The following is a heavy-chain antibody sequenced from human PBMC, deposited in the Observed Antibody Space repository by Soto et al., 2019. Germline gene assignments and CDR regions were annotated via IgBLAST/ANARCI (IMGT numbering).Heavy chain of an antibody. CDR2: IYWNDDK. D-gene: IGHD5-12*01. V-gene: IGHV2-5*01. Sequence: QITLKESGPTLVKPTQTLTLTYTFSGFSLSTSGVGVGWIRQPPGKALEWLAVIYWNDDKRYSPSLKSRLTITKGTSDNQVVLTMTNVDPVDTASYYCAHFNGYEEFEYWGQGTLVTVSS. CDR3: AHFNGYEEFEY. CDR1: GFSLSTSGVG. J-gene: IGHJ4*02.